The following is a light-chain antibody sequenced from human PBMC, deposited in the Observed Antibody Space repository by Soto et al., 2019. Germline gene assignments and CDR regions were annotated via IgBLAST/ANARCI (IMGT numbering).Light chain of an antibody. CDR1: QSISSSY. V-gene: IGKV3-20*01. CDR3: QQYDNWPWT. Sequence: VMTQSPGTLCLSPGERATLSCKASQSISSSYLAWHQQKPGQAPRLLIYDASKRATGIPDRFSGSGSGTDFTLTITRLEPEDSAVYYCQQYDNWPWTFGQGTKVDIK. CDR2: DAS. J-gene: IGKJ1*01.